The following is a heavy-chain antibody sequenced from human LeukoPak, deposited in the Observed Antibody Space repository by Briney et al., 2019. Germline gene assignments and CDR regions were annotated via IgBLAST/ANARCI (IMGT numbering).Heavy chain of an antibody. CDR3: ARDEVTGTPGDAFDI. CDR2: INPSGGST. Sequence: ASVKVSCKASGYTFTGYYMHWVRQAPGQGLEWMGIINPSGGSTSYAQKFQGRVTMTRDTSTSTVYMELSSLRSEDTAVYYCARDEVTGTPGDAFDIWGQGTMVTVSS. CDR1: GYTFTGYY. D-gene: IGHD1-20*01. J-gene: IGHJ3*02. V-gene: IGHV1-46*01.